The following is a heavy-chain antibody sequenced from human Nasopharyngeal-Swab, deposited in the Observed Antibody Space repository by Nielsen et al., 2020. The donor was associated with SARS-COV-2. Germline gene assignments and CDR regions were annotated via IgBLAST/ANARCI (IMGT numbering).Heavy chain of an antibody. J-gene: IGHJ3*02. Sequence: SETLSLTCTVSGGSIRSDYWSWIRQPPGKGLEWIGYIYYRGTTNYNPSLKSRVTLSVDTSKNQFSLKLNSVTAADTAVYYCARDRGDSSGYVGYDAFDIWGQGTMVTVSS. CDR2: IYYRGTT. V-gene: IGHV4-59*13. CDR1: GGSIRSDY. D-gene: IGHD3-22*01. CDR3: ARDRGDSSGYVGYDAFDI.